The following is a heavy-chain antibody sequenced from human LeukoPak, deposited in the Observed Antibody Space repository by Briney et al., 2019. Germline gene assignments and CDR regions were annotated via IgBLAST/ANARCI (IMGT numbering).Heavy chain of an antibody. V-gene: IGHV4-4*02. CDR2: IYHSGST. CDR1: GGSISSGNW. D-gene: IGHD1-14*01. CDR3: ARGDTEVGPRTKLDY. Sequence: PSETLSLTCAVSGGSISSGNWWSWVRQPPGKGLEWIGEIYHSGSTNYNPSLKSRVTISVDKSKNQFSLKLSSVTAADTAVYYCARGDTEVGPRTKLDYWGQGTLVTVSS. J-gene: IGHJ4*02.